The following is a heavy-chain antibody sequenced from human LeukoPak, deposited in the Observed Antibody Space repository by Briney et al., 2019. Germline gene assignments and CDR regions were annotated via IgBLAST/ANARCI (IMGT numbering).Heavy chain of an antibody. CDR1: GGSITSSSYY. CDR2: MYYSGST. Sequence: PSETLSLTCTVSGGSITSSSYYWAWIRQPPGEGLEWIGSMYYSGSTYYNPSVKSRVTISVDTPKNQFSLKLSSVTAADTAVYYCARAGYSSSWYQSYYYYYGMDVWGQGTTVTVSS. D-gene: IGHD6-13*01. CDR3: ARAGYSSSWYQSYYYYYGMDV. V-gene: IGHV4-39*01. J-gene: IGHJ6*02.